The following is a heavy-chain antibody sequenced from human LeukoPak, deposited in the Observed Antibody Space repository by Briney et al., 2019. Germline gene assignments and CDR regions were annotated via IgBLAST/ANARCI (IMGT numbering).Heavy chain of an antibody. V-gene: IGHV4-30-4*01. D-gene: IGHD1-7*01. CDR1: GGSIRNGDYY. J-gene: IGHJ4*02. CDR2: IYYSGST. Sequence: SQTLSLTCTVSGGSIRNGDYYWSWIRQPPGKGLECIGYIYYSGSTNYNPSLKSRVTISVDTSKNQFSLKLSSVTAADTAVYYCARKITGTTEFDYWGQGTLVTVSS. CDR3: ARKITGTTEFDY.